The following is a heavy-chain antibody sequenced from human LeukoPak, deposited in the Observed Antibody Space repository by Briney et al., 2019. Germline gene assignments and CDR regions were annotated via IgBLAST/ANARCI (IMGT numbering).Heavy chain of an antibody. CDR3: ARALQRYCSSTSCYAFDI. J-gene: IGHJ3*02. V-gene: IGHV1-18*01. CDR1: GYTFTSYG. Sequence: ASVKVSCKASGYTFTSYGISWVRQAPGQGLEWMGWISAYNGNTNYAQKLRGRVTMTTDTSTSTAYMELRSLRSDDTAVFYCARALQRYCSSTSCYAFDIWGQGTMVTVSS. D-gene: IGHD2-2*01. CDR2: ISAYNGNT.